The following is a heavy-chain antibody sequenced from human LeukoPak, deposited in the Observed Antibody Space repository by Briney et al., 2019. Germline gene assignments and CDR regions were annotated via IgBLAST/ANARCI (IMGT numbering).Heavy chain of an antibody. V-gene: IGHV3-23*01. D-gene: IGHD5-18*01. CDR1: GLTFGGFA. J-gene: IGHJ4*02. CDR2: IFGSGGSA. Sequence: PGGSLRLSCEASGLTFGGFAMYWVRQAPGKGLDWIAGIFGSGGSAHYADSVKGGFTSSRDNSKNTVYLQINLLRAEATAVYYCGNTTAGYSSGQKPAWPVDYWGQGTLVTVSS. CDR3: GNTTAGYSSGQKPAWPVDY.